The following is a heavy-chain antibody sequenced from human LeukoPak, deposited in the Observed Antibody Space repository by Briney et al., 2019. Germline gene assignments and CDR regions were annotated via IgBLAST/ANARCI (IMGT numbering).Heavy chain of an antibody. V-gene: IGHV4-39*07. CDR3: ARGLTGPTSPQSTAPRRNYYYYMDV. Sequence: PSETLSLTCTVSGGSISSSSYYWGWIRQPPGKGLEWIGSIYYSGSTYYNPSLKSRVTISVDTSKNQFSLKLSSVTAADTAVYYCARGLTGPTSPQSTAPRRNYYYYMDVWGKGTTVTVSS. D-gene: IGHD3-9*01. CDR1: GGSISSSSYY. J-gene: IGHJ6*03. CDR2: IYYSGST.